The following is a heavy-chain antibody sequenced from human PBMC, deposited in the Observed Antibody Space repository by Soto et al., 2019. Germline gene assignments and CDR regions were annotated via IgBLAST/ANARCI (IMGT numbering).Heavy chain of an antibody. CDR3: ARSVAVPGAHIDY. D-gene: IGHD6-19*01. J-gene: IGHJ4*02. Sequence: LSLTCSVSGGSISGSYWSWIRQSPGKELEWLGYVYYTGSTNYSPSLRSRVSISVDTSKNEFSLRLSSVTAADTAVYFCARSVAVPGAHIDYWGQGTQVTVSS. CDR1: GGSISGSY. CDR2: VYYTGST. V-gene: IGHV4-59*01.